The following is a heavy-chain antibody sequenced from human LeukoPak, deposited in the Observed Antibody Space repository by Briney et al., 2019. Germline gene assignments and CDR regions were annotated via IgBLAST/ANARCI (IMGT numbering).Heavy chain of an antibody. Sequence: SETLSLTCAVYGGSFSGYYWSWIRQPPGKGLEWIGEINHSGSTNYNPSLKSRVTISVDTSKNQFSLKLSSVTAADTAVYYCARTGGDYGISGYYFDYWGQGTLVTVSS. CDR3: ARTGGDYGISGYYFDY. CDR1: GGSFSGYY. V-gene: IGHV4-34*01. D-gene: IGHD4-17*01. CDR2: INHSGST. J-gene: IGHJ4*02.